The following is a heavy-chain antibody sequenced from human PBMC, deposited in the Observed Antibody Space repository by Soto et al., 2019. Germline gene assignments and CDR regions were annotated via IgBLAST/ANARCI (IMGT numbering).Heavy chain of an antibody. D-gene: IGHD5-18*01. CDR1: GYKFTRHA. J-gene: IGHJ4*02. CDR3: ARTTGVDTSLPLDY. Sequence: QVQLVQSGAEVKKPGSSVKVSCKASGYKFTRHAINWVRHAPGQGLEWMGGFMPVVGTSDYSRKFQGRVTFTADTSTSTAYMELTSLTSADTATYFCARTTGVDTSLPLDYWGQGTLVTVSS. CDR2: FMPVVGTS. V-gene: IGHV1-69*06.